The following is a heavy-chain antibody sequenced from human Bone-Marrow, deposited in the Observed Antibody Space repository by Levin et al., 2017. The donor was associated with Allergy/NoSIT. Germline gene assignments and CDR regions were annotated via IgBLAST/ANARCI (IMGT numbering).Heavy chain of an antibody. CDR3: ARHGMYSSGWADVDY. J-gene: IGHJ4*02. Sequence: PGGSLRLSCKGSGYSFNNYWIGWVRQMPGEGLEGVAFIFPGDSEVKYSPSFRGQVTISADTSTTTAYLQWSRLRASATAMYYGARHGMYSSGWADVDYWGQGTLVTVSS. D-gene: IGHD6-19*01. CDR1: GYSFNNYW. CDR2: IFPGDSEV. V-gene: IGHV5-51*01.